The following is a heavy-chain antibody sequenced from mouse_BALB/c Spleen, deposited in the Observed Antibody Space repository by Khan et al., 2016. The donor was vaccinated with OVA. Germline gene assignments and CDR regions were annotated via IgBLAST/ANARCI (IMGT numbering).Heavy chain of an antibody. D-gene: IGHD1-1*01. J-gene: IGHJ2*01. CDR3: ATYYDGSSRYFDY. CDR1: GFNIKDTY. V-gene: IGHV14-3*02. CDR2: IDPANGNT. Sequence: VQLQQSGAELVKPGASVKLSCTLSGFNIKDTYMHWVKQRPEQGLEWIGRIDPANGNTKYDPKFQGKATITADTSSNTAYLQLSSLTSEDTAVYYCATYYDGSSRYFDYWGQGTTLTVSS.